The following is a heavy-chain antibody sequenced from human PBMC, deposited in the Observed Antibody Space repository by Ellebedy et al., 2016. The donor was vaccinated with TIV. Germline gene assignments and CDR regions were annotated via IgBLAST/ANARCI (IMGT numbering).Heavy chain of an antibody. CDR3: ARVSVAAAVNYYYYGMDV. V-gene: IGHV4-4*02. J-gene: IGHJ6*02. Sequence: GSLSLSXAVSGGSISSSNWWSWVRQPPGKGLEWIGEIYHSGSTNYNPSLKSRVTISVDKSKNQFSLKLSSVTAADTAVYYCARVSVAAAVNYYYYGMDVWGQGTTVTVSS. CDR1: GGSISSSNW. CDR2: IYHSGST. D-gene: IGHD6-13*01.